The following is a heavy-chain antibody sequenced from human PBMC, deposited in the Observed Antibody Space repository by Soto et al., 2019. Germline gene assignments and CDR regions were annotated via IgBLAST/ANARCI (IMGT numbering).Heavy chain of an antibody. D-gene: IGHD6-13*01. Sequence: QITLKESGPTLVKPTQTLTLTCTFSGFSLSTSGVGVGWIRQPPGKALEWLALIYWNDDKRYSPSLKSRLTIAKDTSKNQVVLTKTNMDPVDTATYYCAHRAVAAAGMGFDTWGQGTLVTVSS. J-gene: IGHJ5*02. CDR1: GFSLSTSGVG. V-gene: IGHV2-5*01. CDR2: IYWNDDK. CDR3: AHRAVAAAGMGFDT.